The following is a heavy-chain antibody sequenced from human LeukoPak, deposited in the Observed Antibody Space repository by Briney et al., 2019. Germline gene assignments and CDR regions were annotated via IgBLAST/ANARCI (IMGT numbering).Heavy chain of an antibody. CDR1: GFTFSDSA. J-gene: IGHJ4*02. D-gene: IGHD3-22*01. Sequence: GGSLRLSCAASGFTFSDSAIHWVRQASGKGLEWIGRIRTKVNNYATAYAASVKGRFTISRDDSTSTAYLQMNSLRTEDTAVYFCSRLKEEVGIITPLDSWGQGTLVTVSS. CDR3: SRLKEEVGIITPLDS. CDR2: IRTKVNNYAT. V-gene: IGHV3-73*01.